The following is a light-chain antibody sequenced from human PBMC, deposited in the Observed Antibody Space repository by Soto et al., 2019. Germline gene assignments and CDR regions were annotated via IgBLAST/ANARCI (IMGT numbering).Light chain of an antibody. CDR3: SSYTTSAPYV. CDR1: SSDVGAYNF. Sequence: QSVRTQPASVSGSPGQSITISCTGTSSDVGAYNFVSRYQHHPGRAPKLIIYEVTIRPSGVSNRFSGSKSGNTASLTISGLQAEDEADYYCSSYTTSAPYVFGSGTKVTVL. V-gene: IGLV2-14*01. CDR2: EVT. J-gene: IGLJ1*01.